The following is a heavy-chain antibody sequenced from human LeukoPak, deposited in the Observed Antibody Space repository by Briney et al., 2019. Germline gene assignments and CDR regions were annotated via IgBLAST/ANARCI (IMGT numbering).Heavy chain of an antibody. J-gene: IGHJ4*02. CDR3: ANWVGARTAFDY. CDR2: ISYDGSNK. D-gene: IGHD1-26*01. Sequence: WVAVISYDGSNKYYADSVKGRFTISRDNSKNTLYLQMNSLRAEDTAVYYCANWVGARTAFDYWGQGTLVTVSS. V-gene: IGHV3-30*18.